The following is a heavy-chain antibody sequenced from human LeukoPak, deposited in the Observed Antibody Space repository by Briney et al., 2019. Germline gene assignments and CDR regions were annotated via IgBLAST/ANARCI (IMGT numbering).Heavy chain of an antibody. D-gene: IGHD3-10*02. CDR3: AELGITMIGGV. CDR1: GFTVSRNY. Sequence: GGSLRLSCAASGFTVSRNYMNWVRQAPGKGLEWVSVIYSGGSTYYADSVKGRFTISRDNSKNTLYLQMNSLRAEDMAVYYCAELGITMIGGVWGKGTTVTISS. V-gene: IGHV3-53*01. CDR2: IYSGGST. J-gene: IGHJ6*04.